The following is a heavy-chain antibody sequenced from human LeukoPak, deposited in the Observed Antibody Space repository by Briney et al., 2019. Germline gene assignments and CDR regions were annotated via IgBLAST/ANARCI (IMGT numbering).Heavy chain of an antibody. CDR1: GVSISSSNSY. J-gene: IGHJ4*02. V-gene: IGHV3-20*04. Sequence: ETLSLTCTVSGVSISSSNSYWGWIRQPPGKGLEWVSGINWNGDSTGYVDSVKGRFTISRDNAKNSLYLQMNSLRVEDTALYYCARDRAIAVDVGVDYWGQGTLVTVSS. CDR3: ARDRAIAVDVGVDY. CDR2: INWNGDST. D-gene: IGHD6-19*01.